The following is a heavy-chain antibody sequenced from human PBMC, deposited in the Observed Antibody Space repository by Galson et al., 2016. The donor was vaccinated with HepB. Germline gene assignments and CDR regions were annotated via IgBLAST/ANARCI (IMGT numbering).Heavy chain of an antibody. Sequence: QSGAEVKKTGESLTISCKASGYNFINYWIIWVRQMPGKGLEWVGRIDPTDSYTNYNPSLYGHLTISSDKSITTTYLQGRSLRASDTAMYYCARQSMVRGVRGTNWFDPWGQGTLVTVSS. J-gene: IGHJ5*02. D-gene: IGHD3-10*01. CDR2: IDPTDSYT. CDR1: GYNFINYW. CDR3: ARQSMVRGVRGTNWFDP. V-gene: IGHV5-10-1*01.